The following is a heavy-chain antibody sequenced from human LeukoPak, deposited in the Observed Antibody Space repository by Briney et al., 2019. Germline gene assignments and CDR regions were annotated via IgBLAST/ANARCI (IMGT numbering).Heavy chain of an antibody. CDR1: GFTFSRYW. D-gene: IGHD3-10*02. CDR2: ISSSGSTI. V-gene: IGHV3-48*03. Sequence: PGGSLRLSCAASGFTFSRYWMSWVRQAPGKGLEWVSYISSSGSTIYYADSVKGRFTISRDNAKNSLYLQMNGLRAEDTAVYYCAELGITMIGGVWGKGTTVTISS. CDR3: AELGITMIGGV. J-gene: IGHJ6*04.